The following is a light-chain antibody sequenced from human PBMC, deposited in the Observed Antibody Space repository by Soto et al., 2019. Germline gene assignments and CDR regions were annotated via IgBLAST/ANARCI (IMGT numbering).Light chain of an antibody. V-gene: IGKV1-39*01. CDR1: QSISSY. Sequence: DIQMTQSPSSLSASVGDRVTITCRASQSISSYLNWYQQKPGKAPKLLIYAASSLQSGVPSRFSGNGSGTDFTLTISSLKPEDFATYYCQQSYSTPPYTFGQGTKVDIK. CDR3: QQSYSTPPYT. J-gene: IGKJ2*01. CDR2: AAS.